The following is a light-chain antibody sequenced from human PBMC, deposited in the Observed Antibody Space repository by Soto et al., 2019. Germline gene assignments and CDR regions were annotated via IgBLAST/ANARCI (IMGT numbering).Light chain of an antibody. CDR2: SNN. J-gene: IGLJ1*01. V-gene: IGLV1-44*01. CDR1: SSNIGSST. Sequence: QSVLTQPPSASGTPGQSVTISCSGGSSNIGSSTVNWYQHLPGTAPKLLIYSNNQRPSGVPDRFSGSKSGTSASLAISGLQSEDETDYYCATWDDSLNGFVFGTGTK. CDR3: ATWDDSLNGFV.